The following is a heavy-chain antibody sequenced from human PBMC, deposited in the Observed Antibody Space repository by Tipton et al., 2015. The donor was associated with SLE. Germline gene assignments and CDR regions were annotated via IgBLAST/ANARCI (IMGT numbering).Heavy chain of an antibody. Sequence: SLRLSCAASGFTFFTYAMHWVRQAPGKGLEWVAVISYDGSNKYYADSVKGRFTISRDNSKNTLYVQMNSLRAEDTAVYYCAKGGAGGLYFDSWGLGTLVTVSS. J-gene: IGHJ4*02. D-gene: IGHD3/OR15-3a*01. V-gene: IGHV3-30*04. CDR2: ISYDGSNK. CDR3: AKGGAGGLYFDS. CDR1: GFTFFTYA.